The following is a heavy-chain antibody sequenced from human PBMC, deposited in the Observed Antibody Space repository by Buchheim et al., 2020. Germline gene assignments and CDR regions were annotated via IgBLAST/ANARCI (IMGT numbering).Heavy chain of an antibody. Sequence: EVQLVESGGGLVKPGGSLRLSCAASGFTFNNYIMNWVRQAPGKGLEWVSSISSSSSYISYADSVKGRLTISRDNAKNALYLQLNSLRAEDTAVYYCARRPEWLLSVGMDVWGQGTT. CDR2: ISSSSSYI. V-gene: IGHV3-21*01. D-gene: IGHD3-3*01. CDR1: GFTFNNYI. CDR3: ARRPEWLLSVGMDV. J-gene: IGHJ6*02.